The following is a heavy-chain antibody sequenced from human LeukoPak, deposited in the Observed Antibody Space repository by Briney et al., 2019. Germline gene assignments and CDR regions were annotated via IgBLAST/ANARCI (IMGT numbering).Heavy chain of an antibody. J-gene: IGHJ4*02. CDR3: ATEVTD. V-gene: IGHV1-2*02. CDR2: INPNSGGT. D-gene: IGHD5-18*01. CDR1: GYTFTDYY. Sequence: VASVKVSCKASGYTFTDYYMHWVRQAPGQGLEWMGWINPNSGGTKYAQKFQGRVTMTRDTSISTAYMELSRLRSDDTAVYYCATEVTDWGQGTLVTVSS.